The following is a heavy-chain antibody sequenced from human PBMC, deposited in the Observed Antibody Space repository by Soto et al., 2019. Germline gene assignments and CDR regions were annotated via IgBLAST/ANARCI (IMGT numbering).Heavy chain of an antibody. D-gene: IGHD1-1*01. CDR3: AREGNWNPDP. CDR2: ISGSGGST. Sequence: PWGSLRLSCAASGVTFSSYAMSWVRQAPGKGLEWVSAISGSGGSTYYADSVKGRFTISRDNAQNSLYLQMNSLRAEDTAVYYCAREGNWNPDPWGQGTLVTVSS. J-gene: IGHJ5*02. CDR1: GVTFSSYA. V-gene: IGHV3-23*01.